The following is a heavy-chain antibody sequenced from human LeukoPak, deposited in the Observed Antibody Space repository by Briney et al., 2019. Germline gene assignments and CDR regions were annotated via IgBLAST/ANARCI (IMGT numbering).Heavy chain of an antibody. CDR1: GDSISTYY. J-gene: IGHJ3*02. Sequence: PSETLSLTCTVSGDSISTYYWSWIRQPPGKGLEWIGYIYYSGSTNYNPSLKSRITISVDTSKNQFSLRLSFVTAADTAVYYCARATWIQLPQIWGQGTMVTVSS. D-gene: IGHD5-18*01. V-gene: IGHV4-59*01. CDR3: ARATWIQLPQI. CDR2: IYYSGST.